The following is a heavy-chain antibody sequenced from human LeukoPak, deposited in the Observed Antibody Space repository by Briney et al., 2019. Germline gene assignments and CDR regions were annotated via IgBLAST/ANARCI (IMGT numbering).Heavy chain of an antibody. CDR2: ISSSSSTI. CDR3: ARESPYYDSSGFAFGF. CDR1: GFTFSSYG. J-gene: IGHJ4*02. Sequence: GGSLRLSCAASGFTFSSYGMNWVRQAPGKGLEWVSYISSSSSTIYYADSVKGRFTISRDNAKNSLYLQMNSLRAEDTAVYYCARESPYYDSSGFAFGFWGQGTLVTVSS. D-gene: IGHD3-22*01. V-gene: IGHV3-48*01.